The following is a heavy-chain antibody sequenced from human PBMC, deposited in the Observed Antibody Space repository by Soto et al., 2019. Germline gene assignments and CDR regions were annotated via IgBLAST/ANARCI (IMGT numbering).Heavy chain of an antibody. V-gene: IGHV4-34*01. Sequence: SETLSLTCAVYGGSFSGYYWSWIRQPPGKGLEWIGEINHSGSTNYNPSLKSRVAISVDTSKNQFSLKLSSVTAADTAVYYCARGDDWLLEDYYYYGMDVWGQGTTVTVSS. J-gene: IGHJ6*02. D-gene: IGHD3-9*01. CDR2: INHSGST. CDR3: ARGDDWLLEDYYYYGMDV. CDR1: GGSFSGYY.